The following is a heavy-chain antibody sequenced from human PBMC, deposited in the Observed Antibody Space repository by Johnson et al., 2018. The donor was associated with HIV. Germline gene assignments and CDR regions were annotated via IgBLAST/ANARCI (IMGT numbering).Heavy chain of an antibody. D-gene: IGHD1-7*01. V-gene: IGHV3-72*01. CDR3: TTDQVGRNYGGKYHI. CDR2: TRNKANSYTT. Sequence: AQLVESGGGLVQPGGSLRLSCAASGFTFSSYWMHWVRQAPGKGLEWVGRTRNKANSYTTEYAASVKGSFTISRDDSKNSLYLQINSLKTEDTAVYYCTTDQVGRNYGGKYHIWGQGTVVTVSS. CDR1: GFTFSSYW. J-gene: IGHJ3*02.